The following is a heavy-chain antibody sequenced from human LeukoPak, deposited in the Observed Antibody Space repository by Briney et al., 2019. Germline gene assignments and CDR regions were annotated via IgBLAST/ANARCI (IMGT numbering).Heavy chain of an antibody. CDR1: GFTFSDHA. D-gene: IGHD2-2*01. Sequence: GGSLRLACAAAGFTFSDHAMSWVRQAPGKGLEWVSFSGSGGSAYYPDSVKGRFTISRDKSKDTVFLQMNSLRAEDTAVYFCAKGRSSTSSYDYWGQGTLVTVSS. CDR2: SGSGGSA. CDR3: AKGRSSTSSYDY. J-gene: IGHJ4*02. V-gene: IGHV3-23*01.